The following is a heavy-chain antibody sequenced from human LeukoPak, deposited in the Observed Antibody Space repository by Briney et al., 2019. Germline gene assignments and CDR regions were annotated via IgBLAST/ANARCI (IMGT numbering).Heavy chain of an antibody. CDR3: ARVGKYYYGAGSYRPHYFDY. CDR2: IYPGDSDT. CDR1: GYSFTSYW. Sequence: GESLKISCKGSGYSFTSYWIGWVRQMPGKGLEWMGIIYPGDSDTRYSPSFQGQVTISADKSISTAYLQWSSLKASDTAIYYCARVGKYYYGAGSYRPHYFDYWGQGTVVTVSS. D-gene: IGHD3-10*01. V-gene: IGHV5-51*01. J-gene: IGHJ4*02.